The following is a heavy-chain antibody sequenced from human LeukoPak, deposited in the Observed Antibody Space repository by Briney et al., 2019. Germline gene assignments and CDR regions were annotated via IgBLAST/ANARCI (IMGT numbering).Heavy chain of an antibody. D-gene: IGHD2-2*01. CDR3: ARVLMCQLLGGFDY. J-gene: IGHJ4*02. CDR1: GFTFSSYS. CDR2: ITSSSSYI. Sequence: PGGSLRLSCAASGFTFSSYSMNWVRQAPGKGLEWVSSITSSSSYIYYADSVKGRFTISRDNAKNSLYLQMNSLRAEDTAVYFCARVLMCQLLGGFDYWGQGTLVTVSS. V-gene: IGHV3-21*01.